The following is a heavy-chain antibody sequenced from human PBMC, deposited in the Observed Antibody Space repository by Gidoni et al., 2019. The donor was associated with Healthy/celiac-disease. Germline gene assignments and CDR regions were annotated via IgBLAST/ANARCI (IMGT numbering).Heavy chain of an antibody. J-gene: IGHJ4*02. CDR1: GFTFSSYS. Sequence: EVQLVESGGGLVKPGGSLRLSCAASGFTFSSYSMNWVRQAPGKGLEWVASISSSSSYRYYADSVKGRFTISRDNAKNSLYLQMNSLRAEDTAVYYCARGLRTDSSGNLGYWGQGTLVTVSS. CDR2: ISSSSSYR. V-gene: IGHV3-21*01. CDR3: ARGLRTDSSGNLGY. D-gene: IGHD3-22*01.